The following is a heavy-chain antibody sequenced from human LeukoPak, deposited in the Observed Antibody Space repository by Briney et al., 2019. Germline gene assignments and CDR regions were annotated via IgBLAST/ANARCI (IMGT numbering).Heavy chain of an antibody. D-gene: IGHD6-13*01. J-gene: IGHJ4*02. V-gene: IGHV3-21*01. Sequence: GVSLRISCAASGFNFSPLAMTWVRQAPGQELKGGSTITAGATHIYYADSVKGRFTTARDDDKTSLYLQLSSLRTEDTAVYYCARDGSGWSSDYWGQGTLVTVSS. CDR2: ITAGATHI. CDR1: GFNFSPLA. CDR3: ARDGSGWSSDY.